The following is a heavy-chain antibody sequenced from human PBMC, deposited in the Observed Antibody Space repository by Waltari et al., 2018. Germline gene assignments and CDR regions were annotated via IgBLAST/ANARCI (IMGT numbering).Heavy chain of an antibody. CDR3: ARDRRRITMVQGVIITAWFDP. Sequence: QVQLVQSGAEVKKPGASVKVSCKASGYTLTSYAMHWVRQAPGQRLEWMGWINAGNGNTKYSQKFQGRVTITRDTSASTAYMELSSLRSEDTAVYYCARDRRRITMVQGVIITAWFDPWGQGTLVTVSS. D-gene: IGHD3-10*01. CDR2: INAGNGNT. V-gene: IGHV1-3*01. J-gene: IGHJ5*02. CDR1: GYTLTSYA.